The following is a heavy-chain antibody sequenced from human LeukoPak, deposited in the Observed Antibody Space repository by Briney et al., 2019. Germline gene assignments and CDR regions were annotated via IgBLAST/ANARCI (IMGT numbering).Heavy chain of an antibody. J-gene: IGHJ4*02. CDR3: ARSVVVPAASDFDY. V-gene: IGHV1-18*01. CDR2: ISAYNGNT. CDR1: GYTFTSYG. Sequence: ASVKVSCKASGYTFTSYGISWVRQAPGQGLEWMGWISAYNGNTNYAQKFQGRVTMTRDTSISTAYMELSRLRSDDTAVYYCARSVVVPAASDFDYWGQGTLVTVSS. D-gene: IGHD2-2*01.